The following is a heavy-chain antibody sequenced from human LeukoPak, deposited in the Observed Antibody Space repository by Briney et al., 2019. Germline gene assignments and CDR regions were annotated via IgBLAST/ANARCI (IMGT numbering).Heavy chain of an antibody. D-gene: IGHD2-21*02. CDR1: GGSISTNNW. CDR3: ARDLGTAGRPNDY. V-gene: IGHV4-4*02. Sequence: PSETLSLTCAVSGGSISTNNWWNWVRQPPGEGLEWIGEIYHSGNSNYNPSLKTRVTISVDKSKNQLSLKLNSVTAADTAVYYCARDLGTAGRPNDYWGQGTLVTVSS. CDR2: IYHSGNS. J-gene: IGHJ4*02.